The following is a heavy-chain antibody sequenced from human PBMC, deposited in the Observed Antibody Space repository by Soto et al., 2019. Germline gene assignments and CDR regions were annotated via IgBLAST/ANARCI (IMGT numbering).Heavy chain of an antibody. CDR1: GYTFTTYY. J-gene: IGHJ4*02. CDR2: INPSGGST. CDR3: ARDRGIAVAAGAIDY. D-gene: IGHD6-19*01. V-gene: IGHV1-46*01. Sequence: QVQLVESGAEVREPGASVKVSCRASGYTFTTYYIHWVRQAPGQGLEWVGIINPSGGSTSYAQRFQGRVTMTRDTSTSTVDMELSSLTSEDTAVYYCARDRGIAVAAGAIDYWGQGTLVTVSS.